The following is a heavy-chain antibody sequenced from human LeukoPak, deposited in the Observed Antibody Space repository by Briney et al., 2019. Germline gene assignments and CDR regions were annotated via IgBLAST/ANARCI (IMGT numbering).Heavy chain of an antibody. CDR3: ATESKARVTTED. J-gene: IGHJ4*02. CDR1: GFTFSSYS. CDR2: ISSSSGTI. D-gene: IGHD4-17*01. V-gene: IGHV3-48*01. Sequence: GGSLRLSCAASGFTFSSYSMTWVRQAPGKGLEWLSYISSSSGTIYYADSVKGRFTISRDNAKNSLYLQMNSLRAEDTAVYYCATESKARVTTEDWGQGTLVTVSS.